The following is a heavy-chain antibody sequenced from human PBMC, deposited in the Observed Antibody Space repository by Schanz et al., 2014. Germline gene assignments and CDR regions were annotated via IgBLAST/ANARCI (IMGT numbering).Heavy chain of an antibody. V-gene: IGHV3-33*08. Sequence: VQLLESGGGLVQPGGSLRLSCAASGFTFRNYGMNWVRQAPGKGLEWVANIGYDGSEKYYVDSVKGRFTISRDNSKDTLYLQMSGLTPEDTAVYYCARGPIPIQGVPMDFWGQGTLVTVSS. CDR3: ARGPIPIQGVPMDF. J-gene: IGHJ4*02. CDR2: IGYDGSEK. D-gene: IGHD3-10*01. CDR1: GFTFRNYG.